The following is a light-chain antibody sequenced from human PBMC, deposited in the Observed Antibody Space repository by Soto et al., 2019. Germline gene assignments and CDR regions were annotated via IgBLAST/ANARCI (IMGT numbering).Light chain of an antibody. CDR3: CSYEGDSTYL. V-gene: IGLV2-23*01. Sequence: QSALTQPASLSGSPGQSITISCTGTSSDVGSYNLVSCYQQRPGKAPKLIIYESSELPSGVSIRFSGSNTGTTAYLTISVSQVEDEADYDCCSYEGDSTYLFGSGTKLTV. CDR1: SSDVGSYNL. CDR2: ESS. J-gene: IGLJ1*01.